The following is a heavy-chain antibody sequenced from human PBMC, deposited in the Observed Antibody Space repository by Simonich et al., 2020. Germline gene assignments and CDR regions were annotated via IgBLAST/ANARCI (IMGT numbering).Heavy chain of an antibody. J-gene: IGHJ4*02. V-gene: IGHV3-48*03. Sequence: EVQLVESGGGLVQPGGSLSLSCAASGFTFSSYELNWVRQAPGNGWEWCSDMSRMWSTINYADSVKDRFTISRDNAKNALYLQMNSLRADDTAVYYCARHYYGDYDFDYWGQGTLVTVSS. CDR1: GFTFSSYE. CDR2: MSRMWSTI. CDR3: ARHYYGDYDFDY. D-gene: IGHD4-17*01.